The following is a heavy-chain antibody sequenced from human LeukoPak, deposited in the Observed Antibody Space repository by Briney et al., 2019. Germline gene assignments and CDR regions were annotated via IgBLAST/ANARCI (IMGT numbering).Heavy chain of an antibody. D-gene: IGHD3-22*01. Sequence: SETLSLTCTVSGASISSGGYYWSWIRQHPGKGLEWIGYIYYSGNTYYNPSLKSRVTISVDTSKNQFSLKLSSVTAADTAVYYCARDVSDSSGSLDYWGQGTLVTVSS. J-gene: IGHJ4*02. V-gene: IGHV4-31*03. CDR1: GASISSGGYY. CDR2: IYYSGNT. CDR3: ARDVSDSSGSLDY.